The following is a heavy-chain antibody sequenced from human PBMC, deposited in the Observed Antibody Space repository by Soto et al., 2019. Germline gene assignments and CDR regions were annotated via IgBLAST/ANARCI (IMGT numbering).Heavy chain of an antibody. V-gene: IGHV3-7*01. CDR2: VNGDGSEK. Sequence: EVQLVESGGGLVQPGGSLRLSCAASGFTFSSYYMSWVRQAQGKGLEWVANVNGDGSEKYYVDSVKGRFTVSRDNAKNSLDVENNSLRAVDRAWYYCAKLGGAGSDYWGQGTLVTVSS. CDR1: GFTFSSYY. CDR3: AKLGGAGSDY. D-gene: IGHD1-26*01. J-gene: IGHJ4*02.